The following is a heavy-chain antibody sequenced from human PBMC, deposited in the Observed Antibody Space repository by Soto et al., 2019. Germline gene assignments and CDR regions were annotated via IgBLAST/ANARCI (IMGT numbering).Heavy chain of an antibody. J-gene: IGHJ6*02. D-gene: IGHD6-13*01. V-gene: IGHV3-30*18. CDR3: AKDLGRSWYRGMDV. CDR2: ISYDGSNK. CDR1: GFTFSSYG. Sequence: QVQLVESGGGVVQPGRSLRLSCAASGFTFSSYGMHWIRQAPGKGLEWVAVISYDGSNKYYADSVKGRFTISRDNSKNTLYLQMNSLRAEDTAVYYCAKDLGRSWYRGMDVWGQGTTVTVSS.